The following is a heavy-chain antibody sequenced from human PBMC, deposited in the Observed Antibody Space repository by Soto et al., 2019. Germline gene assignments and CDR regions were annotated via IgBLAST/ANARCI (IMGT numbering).Heavy chain of an antibody. CDR1: GFTFSSYA. J-gene: IGHJ4*02. D-gene: IGHD1-1*01. V-gene: IGHV3-23*01. CDR3: AKDQTGTDKYKIPKLIDY. CDR2: ISGSGGST. Sequence: EVQLLESGGGLVQPGGSLRLSCAASGFTFSSYAMSWVRQAPGKGLEWVLAISGSGGSTYYADSVKGRFTISRDNSKNTLYLQMNSLRAEDTAVYYCAKDQTGTDKYKIPKLIDYWGQGTLVTVSS.